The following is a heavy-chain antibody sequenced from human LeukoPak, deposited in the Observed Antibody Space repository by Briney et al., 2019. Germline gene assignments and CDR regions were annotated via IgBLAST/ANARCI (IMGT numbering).Heavy chain of an antibody. CDR1: GYTFTTYG. CDR3: ARGGAYCSGGSCPYNWFDP. J-gene: IGHJ5*02. Sequence: ASVKVSCQASGYTFTTYGITWVRQAPGQGLEWMGWISPYNGNTNYAQNFQGRVTMTTDTSTSTAYMERRSLRSDDTAVYYCARGGAYCSGGSCPYNWFDPWGQGTLVTVSS. V-gene: IGHV1-18*01. D-gene: IGHD2-15*01. CDR2: ISPYNGNT.